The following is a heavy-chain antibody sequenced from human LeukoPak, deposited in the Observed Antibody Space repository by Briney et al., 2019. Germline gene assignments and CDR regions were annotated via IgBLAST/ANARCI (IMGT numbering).Heavy chain of an antibody. CDR1: GFTFSGSA. V-gene: IGHV3-73*01. CDR3: ARHNEMTR. D-gene: IGHD5-24*01. CDR2: VRIKANNYAT. J-gene: IGHJ1*01. Sequence: HPGGSLKLSCAASGFTFSGSAMHWVRQASGRGLEWVGRVRIKANNYATAYAASVKGRFTISRDDSKNTAYLQMNSLKTEDTAVYYCARHNEMTRWGQGTLVTVSS.